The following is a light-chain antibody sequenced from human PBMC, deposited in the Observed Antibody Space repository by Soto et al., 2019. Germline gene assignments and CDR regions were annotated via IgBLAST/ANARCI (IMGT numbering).Light chain of an antibody. Sequence: DTVMTQSPLFLPVTPGEPASISYRSSQRLLNSGDNYLDWYLQKPAQSPQLLIYLGSTRASGVPYRFRGSGSATDFTLKISRVEGEDVGVYYGMQARQPPLTFGGGTRVEIK. J-gene: IGKJ4*01. CDR1: QRLLNSGDNY. CDR2: LGS. CDR3: MQARQPPLT. V-gene: IGKV2-28*01.